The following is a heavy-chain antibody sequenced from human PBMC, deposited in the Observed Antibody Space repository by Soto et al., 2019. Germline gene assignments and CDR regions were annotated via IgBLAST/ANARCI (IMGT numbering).Heavy chain of an antibody. V-gene: IGHV3-30-3*01. D-gene: IGHD3-22*01. J-gene: IGHJ4*02. Sequence: QVQLVESGGGVVQPGRSLRLSCAASGFTFNSYAMHWVRQAPGKGLEGVAVISYDGSNNYYADSVKGRFTISRDNSKNTLYLQMNSLRAEDTAVYYCARDRYYYDSSGYTFDYWGQGTLVTVSS. CDR2: ISYDGSNN. CDR3: ARDRYYYDSSGYTFDY. CDR1: GFTFNSYA.